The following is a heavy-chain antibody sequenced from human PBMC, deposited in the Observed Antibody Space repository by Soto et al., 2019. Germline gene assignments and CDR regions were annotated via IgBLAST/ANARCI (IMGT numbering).Heavy chain of an antibody. J-gene: IGHJ6*02. CDR2: ISYDGSNK. CDR1: GFTFSSYG. CDR3: AKDGRLITVTTGGMDV. V-gene: IGHV3-30*18. Sequence: PGGSLRLSCAASGFTFSSYGMHWVRQAPGKGLEWVAVISYDGSNKYYADSVKGRFTISRDNSKNTLYLQMNSLRAEDTAVYYCAKDGRLITVTTGGMDVWGQGTTVTVSS. D-gene: IGHD1-7*01.